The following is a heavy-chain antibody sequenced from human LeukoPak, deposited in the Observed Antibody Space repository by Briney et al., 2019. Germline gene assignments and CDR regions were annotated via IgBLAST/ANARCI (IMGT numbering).Heavy chain of an antibody. Sequence: TSETLSLTCTVSGDSVSGVYWSWIRQPPGKGLEWIGYVYYSGDTNYNPSLKSRVTMSLDTSKNQVSLRLSSVTAADTDVYYCARHPFATPFDYWGRGTLLTVSS. V-gene: IGHV4-59*08. J-gene: IGHJ4*02. CDR3: ARHPFATPFDY. D-gene: IGHD2-15*01. CDR1: GDSVSGVY. CDR2: VYYSGDT.